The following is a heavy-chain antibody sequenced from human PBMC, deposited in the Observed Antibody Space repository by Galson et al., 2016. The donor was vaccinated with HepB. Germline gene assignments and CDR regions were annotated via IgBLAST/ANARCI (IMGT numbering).Heavy chain of an antibody. Sequence: TLSLTCTVSGGSISSGAYYWAWIRQHPGKGLEWIGYIYHLGNTYFNPSLKSRVTMSVDASKNQFSLKLSSVTAADTAVYYCARGGRKGLWGYYFDYWGQGTLVPVSS. V-gene: IGHV4-31*03. D-gene: IGHD5-18*01. CDR1: GGSISSGAYY. CDR3: ARGGRKGLWGYYFDY. J-gene: IGHJ4*02. CDR2: IYHLGNT.